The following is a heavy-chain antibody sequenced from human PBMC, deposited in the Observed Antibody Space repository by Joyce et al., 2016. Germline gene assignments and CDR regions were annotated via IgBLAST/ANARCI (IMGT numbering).Heavy chain of an antibody. CDR1: GFTFDCYS. Sequence: EVQLVESGGGLAKPGGSLRPSCAASGFTFDCYSVDWVRQAPGKGLEWVASISSNSNYLDYADSVKGRFTISGDNGKNSLYVEMNRLRVEETAVYYCAKESSKGYFFDFWGQGTLVTVSS. V-gene: IGHV3-21*01. D-gene: IGHD2-15*01. CDR3: AKESSKGYFFDF. J-gene: IGHJ4*02. CDR2: ISSNSNYL.